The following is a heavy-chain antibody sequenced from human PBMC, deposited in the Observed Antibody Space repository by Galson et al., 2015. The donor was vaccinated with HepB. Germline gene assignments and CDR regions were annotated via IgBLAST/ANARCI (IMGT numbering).Heavy chain of an antibody. V-gene: IGHV3-66*04. D-gene: IGHD7-27*01. J-gene: IGHJ3*01. CDR2: IYRGGDA. CDR1: GFTVSTTY. Sequence: SLRLSCAASGFTVSTTYMNWVRQAPGKGLEWVSLIYRGGDALYADSVKGRFIISRENSKNTLYLQMNSLRVEDTAVYYCARQTGEGDDAFDVWGQGTMVTVSS. CDR3: ARQTGEGDDAFDV.